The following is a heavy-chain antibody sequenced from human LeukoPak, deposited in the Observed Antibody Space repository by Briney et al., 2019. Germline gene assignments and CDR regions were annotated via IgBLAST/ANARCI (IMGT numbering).Heavy chain of an antibody. CDR3: ARESAAGTCDY. CDR1: GFTFSSYG. J-gene: IGHJ4*02. D-gene: IGHD6-13*01. CDR2: ISYDASYE. Sequence: PGRSLRLSCAASGFTFSSYGMHWVRQAPGKGLEWVAVISYDASYENYADSVKGRFTISRDNSKNTLYLQMNSLRAEDTAVYYCARESAAGTCDYWGQGTLVTVSS. V-gene: IGHV3-30*03.